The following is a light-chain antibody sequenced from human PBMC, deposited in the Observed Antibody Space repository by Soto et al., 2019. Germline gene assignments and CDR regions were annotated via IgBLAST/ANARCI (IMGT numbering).Light chain of an antibody. CDR1: QGISSY. CDR2: AAS. Sequence: DTQLTQSPSFLSASVGDRVTITCRASQGISSYLAWYQQKPGKAPKLLIYAASTLLSGVPSRFSGSGSGTEFTLTISRLQPEDFATYYCQQVNSYPLTFGGGTKVDI. CDR3: QQVNSYPLT. J-gene: IGKJ4*01. V-gene: IGKV1-9*01.